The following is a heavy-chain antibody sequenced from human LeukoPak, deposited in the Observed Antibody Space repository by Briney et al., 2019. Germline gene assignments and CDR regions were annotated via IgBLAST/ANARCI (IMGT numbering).Heavy chain of an antibody. Sequence: SETLSLTCAVSGGSISSGGYSWSWIRQPPGKGLEWIGYIYHSGSTYYNPSLKSRVTISVDTSKNQFSLKLSSVTAADTAVYYCARAGAWSLFYWGQGTLVTVSS. V-gene: IGHV4-30-2*01. CDR3: ARAGAWSLFY. CDR1: GGSISSGGYS. D-gene: IGHD2-15*01. J-gene: IGHJ4*02. CDR2: IYHSGST.